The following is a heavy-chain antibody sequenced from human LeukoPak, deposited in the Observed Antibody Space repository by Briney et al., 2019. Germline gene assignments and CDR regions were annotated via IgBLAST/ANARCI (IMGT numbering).Heavy chain of an antibody. D-gene: IGHD2-2*01. CDR3: ASGGYCSSTSCYPNWFDP. V-gene: IGHV4-59*01. CDR2: ISYSGST. J-gene: IGHJ5*02. CDR1: GGSITSYY. Sequence: SETLSLTCTVSGGSITSYYWSWIRQPPGKGLEWIGYISYSGSTNYNPSLKSRVTISIDTSKNQFSLKLTSVTAADTAVYYCASGGYCSSTSCYPNWFDPWGQGTLVTISS.